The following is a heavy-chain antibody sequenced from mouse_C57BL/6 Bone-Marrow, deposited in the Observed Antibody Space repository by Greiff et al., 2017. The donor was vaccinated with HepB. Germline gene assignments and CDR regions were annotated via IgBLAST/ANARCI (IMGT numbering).Heavy chain of an antibody. Sequence: VQRVESGPGLVQPSQSLSITCTVSGFSLTSYGVHWVRQSPGKGLEWLGVIWRGGSTDYNAAFMSRLSITKDNSKSQVFFKMNSLQADDTAIYYCAKGDDYWYFDVWGTGTTVTVSS. V-gene: IGHV2-5*01. CDR3: AKGDDYWYFDV. J-gene: IGHJ1*03. CDR2: IWRGGST. D-gene: IGHD2-3*01. CDR1: GFSLTSYG.